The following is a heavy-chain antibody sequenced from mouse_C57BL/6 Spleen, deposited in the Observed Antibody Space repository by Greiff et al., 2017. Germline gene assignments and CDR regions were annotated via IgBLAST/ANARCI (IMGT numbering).Heavy chain of an antibody. Sequence: QVQLKQSGPELVKPGASVKISCKASGYAFSSSWLNWVKQRPGKGLEWIGRIYPGDGDTNYNGKFKGKATLTADKSSSTAYMQLSSLTSEDSAVYFCARGGVLWDDWGQGTSVTVAS. CDR1: GYAFSSSW. V-gene: IGHV1-82*01. J-gene: IGHJ4*01. CDR2: IYPGDGDT. D-gene: IGHD6-2*01. CDR3: ARGGVLWDD.